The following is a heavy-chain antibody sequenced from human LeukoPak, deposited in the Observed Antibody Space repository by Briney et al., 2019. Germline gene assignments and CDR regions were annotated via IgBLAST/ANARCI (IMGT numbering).Heavy chain of an antibody. J-gene: IGHJ5*02. CDR3: ARGFFRTAMVRNWFDP. CDR2: INYSGST. V-gene: IGHV4-34*01. CDR1: GESFNGYN. Sequence: PSETLSLTCAVYGESFNGYNWNWIRQSPGKGLEWIGEINYSGSTNYNPSLKSRVTISVDTSKNQFSLKLSSVTAADTAVYYCARGFFRTAMVRNWFDPWGQGTLVTVSS. D-gene: IGHD5-18*01.